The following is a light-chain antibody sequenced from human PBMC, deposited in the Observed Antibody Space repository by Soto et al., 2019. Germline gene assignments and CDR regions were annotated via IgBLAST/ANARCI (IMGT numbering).Light chain of an antibody. CDR2: GAS. CDR1: QSVSNNY. Sequence: SVLTPSPVALSLSPCEIGAVSCSSIQSVSNNYLARYQQKPGQAPRLLIYGASNRATGIPDRFSGSGSGTDFTLTISSLEPEDFAVYYCQQRSNWPPLTFGGGTKVDIK. CDR3: QQRSNWPPLT. V-gene: IGKV3D-20*02. J-gene: IGKJ4*01.